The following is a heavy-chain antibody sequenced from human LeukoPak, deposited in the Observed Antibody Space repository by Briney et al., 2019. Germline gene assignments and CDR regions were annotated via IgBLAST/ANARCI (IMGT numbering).Heavy chain of an antibody. V-gene: IGHV3-23*01. CDR3: AILALSGIAAAGSTWGY. CDR1: GFTFSSYA. CDR2: VSGSGGST. Sequence: PGGSLRLSCAASGFTFSSYAMTWVRQAPGKGLEWVSTVSGSGGSTYYADSVKGRFTISRDNSKNTLYLQMNSLRAEDTAVYYCAILALSGIAAAGSTWGYWGQGTLVTVSS. D-gene: IGHD6-13*01. J-gene: IGHJ4*02.